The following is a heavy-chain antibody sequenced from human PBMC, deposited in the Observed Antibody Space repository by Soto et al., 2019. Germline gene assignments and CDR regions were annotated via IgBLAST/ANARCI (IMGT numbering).Heavy chain of an antibody. Sequence: QVQLVQSGAEVKKPGASVKVSCKASGYTFTSYGISWVRQAPGQGLEWMGWISAYNGNTNYAQKLQGRVTMTTNTSTSTAYMERRSLRSDDTAVYYCAKDVTFGSGSYVPWFDPLGQGTMVTVSS. V-gene: IGHV1-18*01. J-gene: IGHJ5*02. CDR1: GYTFTSYG. D-gene: IGHD3-10*01. CDR3: AKDVTFGSGSYVPWFDP. CDR2: ISAYNGNT.